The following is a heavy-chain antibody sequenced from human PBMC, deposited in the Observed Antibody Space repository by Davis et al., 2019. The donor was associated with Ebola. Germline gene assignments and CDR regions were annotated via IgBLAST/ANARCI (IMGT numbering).Heavy chain of an antibody. CDR1: GFTFSSYS. D-gene: IGHD5-12*01. V-gene: IGHV3-21*04. CDR3: AKGQYSGYDSPFDY. Sequence: GESLKISCAASGFTFSSYSMNWVRQAPGKGLEWVSSISSSSSYIYYADSVKGRFTISRDNAKNSLYLQMNSLRAEDMALYYCAKGQYSGYDSPFDYWGQGTLVTVSS. J-gene: IGHJ4*02. CDR2: ISSSSSYI.